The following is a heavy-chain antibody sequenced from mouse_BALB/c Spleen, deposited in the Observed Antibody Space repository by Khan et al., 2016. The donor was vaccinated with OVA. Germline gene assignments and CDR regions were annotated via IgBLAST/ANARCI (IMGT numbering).Heavy chain of an antibody. V-gene: IGHV5-17*02. CDR2: ISSGSNNI. CDR3: TRRHNTYAWFAY. Sequence: EVELVESGGGLVQPGGSRKLSCAASGFTFSNFGMHWVRQAPEKGLEWVAYISSGSNNIYYEDSVKGRFTISRDNPENALFLQMTSLRSEDTAIYYCTRRHNTYAWFAYWGQGTLVTVSA. J-gene: IGHJ3*01. CDR1: GFTFSNFG. D-gene: IGHD1-1*01.